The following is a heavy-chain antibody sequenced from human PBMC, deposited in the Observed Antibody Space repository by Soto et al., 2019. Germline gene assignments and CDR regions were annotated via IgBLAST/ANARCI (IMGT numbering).Heavy chain of an antibody. CDR2: IYDSGST. V-gene: IGHV4-59*08. CDR3: ARRGPTAGKKIGEY. Sequence: SETLSLTCTVSGGSIRSYYWSWIRQPPGKELEWIGYIYDSGSTNYNPSLKSRVTMSVDTSKNQFSLKLNSVTAADTAVYYCARRGPTAGKKIGEYWGQGTLVTVS. J-gene: IGHJ4*02. CDR1: GGSIRSYY. D-gene: IGHD6-13*01.